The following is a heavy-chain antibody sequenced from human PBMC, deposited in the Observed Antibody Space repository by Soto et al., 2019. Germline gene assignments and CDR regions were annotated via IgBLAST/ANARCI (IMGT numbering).Heavy chain of an antibody. CDR1: GFIFNNYA. CDR2: ISASGVST. J-gene: IGHJ4*02. V-gene: IGHV3-23*01. D-gene: IGHD2-2*01. Sequence: EVQLLDSGGGLAQPGGSLRVSCAASGFIFNNYAMNWVRQAPGEGLQWVAGISASGVSTYYADSVKGRFIISRDNSKNPFFLQINSLRAEDTAIYSCAKFPLPPYPFDYGAREPLAPFPS. CDR3: AKFPLPPYPFDY.